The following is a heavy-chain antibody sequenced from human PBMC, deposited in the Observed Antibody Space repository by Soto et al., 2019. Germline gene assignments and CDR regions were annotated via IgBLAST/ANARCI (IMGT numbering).Heavy chain of an antibody. J-gene: IGHJ6*03. CDR3: ARDSPRDYDILTGSILYYYCMDV. CDR1: GGTFSSYT. Sequence: SVKVSCKASGGTFSSYTISWVRQAPGQGLEWMGRIIPILGIANYAQKFQGRVTITADKSTSTAYMELSSLRSEDTAVYYCARDSPRDYDILTGSILYYYCMDVWGKGTTVTVSS. D-gene: IGHD3-9*01. CDR2: IIPILGIA. V-gene: IGHV1-69*04.